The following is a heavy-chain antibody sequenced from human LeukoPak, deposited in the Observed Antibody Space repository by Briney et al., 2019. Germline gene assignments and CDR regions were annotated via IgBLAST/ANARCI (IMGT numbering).Heavy chain of an antibody. CDR1: GFTFSRHW. D-gene: IGHD3-22*01. V-gene: IGHV3-7*03. CDR2: IKHDGSEK. J-gene: IGHJ4*02. CDR3: ATPLDYYDRSDSHQGGD. Sequence: GGSLRLSCAASGFTFSRHWMTWVRQAPGKGLEWVADIKHDGSEKNYVDSVKGRFTISRDNAKNSLYLQMNSLRAEDTAVYYCATPLDYYDRSDSHQGGDWGQGTLVTVSS.